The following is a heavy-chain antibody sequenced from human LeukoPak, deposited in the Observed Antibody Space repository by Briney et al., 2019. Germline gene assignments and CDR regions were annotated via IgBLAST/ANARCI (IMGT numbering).Heavy chain of an antibody. CDR2: IWYDGSNK. CDR1: AFTFSSYG. D-gene: IGHD6-13*01. CDR3: ARESGYSSSGYSEYFQH. Sequence: GRSLRLSCAASAFTFSSYGMHWVRQAPGKGLEWVAVIWYDGSNKYYADSVKGRFTISRDNSKNTLYLQMNSLRAEDTAVYYCARESGYSSSGYSEYFQHWGQGTLVTVSS. V-gene: IGHV3-33*01. J-gene: IGHJ1*01.